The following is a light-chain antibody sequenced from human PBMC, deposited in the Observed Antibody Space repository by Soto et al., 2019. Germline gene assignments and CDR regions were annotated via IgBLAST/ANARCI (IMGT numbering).Light chain of an antibody. Sequence: EIVLTQSPGTLSLSPGERATLSCRASQSVYNNYLAWYQQKPGQAPRVLIYGASSRATGIPDRFSGSGSGTDFTLTISRLDPEDFAVYYCLQYGSSPRTFGQGTKVEVK. CDR3: LQYGSSPRT. CDR1: QSVYNNY. CDR2: GAS. J-gene: IGKJ1*01. V-gene: IGKV3-20*01.